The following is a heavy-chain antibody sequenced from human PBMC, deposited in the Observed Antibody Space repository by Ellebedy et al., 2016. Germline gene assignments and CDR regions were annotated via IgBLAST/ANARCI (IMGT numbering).Heavy chain of an antibody. J-gene: IGHJ4*02. Sequence: SETLSLXCSVSGYSISSSFYWGWIRQPPGKGLKWIGNIYHSGSTYYNPSLKSRVTISVDTSKNQFSLKLSSVTAADTAVYYCARDPIEQPADYWGQGTLVTVSS. CDR3: ARDPIEQPADY. CDR2: IYHSGST. CDR1: GYSISSSFY. D-gene: IGHD6-13*01. V-gene: IGHV4-38-2*02.